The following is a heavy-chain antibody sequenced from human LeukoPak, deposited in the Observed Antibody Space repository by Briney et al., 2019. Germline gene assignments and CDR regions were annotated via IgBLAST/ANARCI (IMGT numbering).Heavy chain of an antibody. CDR2: INHSGST. CDR1: GGSFSGYY. J-gene: IGHJ6*02. Sequence: PSETLPLTCAVYGGSFSGYYWSWIRQPPGKGLEWIGEINHSGSTNYNPSLKSRVTISVDTSKNQFSLKLSSVTAADTAVYYCARDRNFVSYYYGMDVWGQGTTVTVSS. D-gene: IGHD3-9*01. V-gene: IGHV4-34*01. CDR3: ARDRNFVSYYYGMDV.